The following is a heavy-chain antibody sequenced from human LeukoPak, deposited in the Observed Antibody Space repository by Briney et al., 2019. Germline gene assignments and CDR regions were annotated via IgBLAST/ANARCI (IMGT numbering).Heavy chain of an antibody. CDR2: ISGSGGGT. Sequence: GGSLRLSRAASGFTFSSIAMSWVRQAPDKGLEWVSTISGSGGGTYYADSVKGRFTISRDDSNTTMYLQMNSLRADDTAVYYCAKDLGRYRNNFFDYGGQGNLVTVSS. CDR3: AKDLGRYRNNFFDY. V-gene: IGHV3-23*01. J-gene: IGHJ4*02. D-gene: IGHD1-26*01. CDR1: GFTFSSIA.